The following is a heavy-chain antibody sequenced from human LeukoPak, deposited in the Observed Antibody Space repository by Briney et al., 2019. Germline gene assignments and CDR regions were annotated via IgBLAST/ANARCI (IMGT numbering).Heavy chain of an antibody. CDR3: ARSGGPSREVENYFDY. D-gene: IGHD5-24*01. J-gene: IGHJ4*02. V-gene: IGHV4-34*01. CDR2: INHSGST. CDR1: GGSFSGYY. Sequence: PSETLSLTCAVYGGSFSGYYWSWIRQPPGKGLEWSGEINHSGSTNYNPSLKSRVTISVDTSKNQFSLKLSSVTAADTAVYYCARSGGPSREVENYFDYWGQGTLVTVSS.